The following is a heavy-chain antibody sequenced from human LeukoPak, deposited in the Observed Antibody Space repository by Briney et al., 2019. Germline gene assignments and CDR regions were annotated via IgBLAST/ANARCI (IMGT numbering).Heavy chain of an antibody. CDR1: GYTFTSYD. CDR2: MNPNSGNT. D-gene: IGHD3-3*01. CDR3: ARGAVWSGYYRSGYYYYYMDV. J-gene: IGHJ6*03. V-gene: IGHV1-8*01. Sequence: ASVKVSCKASGYTFTSYDINWVRQATGQGLEWMGWMNPNSGNTGYAQKFQGRVTMTRNTSISTAYMELSSLRSEDTAVYYCARGAVWSGYYRSGYYYYYMDVWGKGTTVTVSS.